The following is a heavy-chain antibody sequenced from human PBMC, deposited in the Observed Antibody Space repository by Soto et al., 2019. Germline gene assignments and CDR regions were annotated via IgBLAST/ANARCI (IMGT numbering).Heavy chain of an antibody. V-gene: IGHV4-39*01. CDR3: ARLGATYNGYEVFDY. Sequence: SETLSLTYTVSGDSINRSYNYWGWIRQPPGEGLEWIGNIYYSGTTYFNPSLKSRVTISVDTSKNQFSLKLNSVTAADTAVYYCARLGATYNGYEVFDYWGQGTLDTVSS. J-gene: IGHJ4*02. D-gene: IGHD5-12*01. CDR1: GDSINRSYNY. CDR2: IYYSGTT.